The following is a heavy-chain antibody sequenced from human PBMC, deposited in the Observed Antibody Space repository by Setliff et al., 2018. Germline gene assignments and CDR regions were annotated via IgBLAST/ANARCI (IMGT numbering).Heavy chain of an antibody. D-gene: IGHD2-15*01. Sequence: VKVSCKASGYIFKSYGISWVRQAPGQGLEWMGWISSYNDVTNYAQSFQGRVTMTTDTSKSAAYMDLRGLRSDDTAVYYCAISTLSICSGGSCPNAFDVRGQGTMVTVSS. V-gene: IGHV1-18*01. CDR3: AISTLSICSGGSCPNAFDV. J-gene: IGHJ3*01. CDR2: ISSYNDVT. CDR1: GYIFKSYG.